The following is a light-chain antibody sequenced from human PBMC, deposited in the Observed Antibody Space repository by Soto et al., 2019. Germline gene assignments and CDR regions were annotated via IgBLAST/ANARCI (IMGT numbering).Light chain of an antibody. CDR2: EVT. CDR1: SSDVGGYNS. Sequence: QSVLTQPASVSGSPGQSIVISCTGTSSDVGGYNSVSWYQQHPGKVPKLIIYEVTHRPSGVSNRFSGSKSGNTASLTISGLQADDEADYYCSSYAGRSTFEVFGGGTKVTVL. CDR3: SSYAGRSTFEV. J-gene: IGLJ3*02. V-gene: IGLV2-14*03.